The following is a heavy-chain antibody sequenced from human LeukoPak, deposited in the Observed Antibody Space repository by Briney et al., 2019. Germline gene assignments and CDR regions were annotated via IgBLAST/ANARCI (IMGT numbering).Heavy chain of an antibody. D-gene: IGHD3-10*01. CDR2: IIPIFGTA. Sequence: GASVKVSCKASGGTFSSYAISWVRQAPGQGLEWMGGIIPIFGTANYAQKFQGRVTITADESTSTAYMELSSLRSEDTAVYYCATDRGQARDMVRGPFDYWGQGTLVTVSS. CDR3: ATDRGQARDMVRGPFDY. J-gene: IGHJ4*02. V-gene: IGHV1-69*13. CDR1: GGTFSSYA.